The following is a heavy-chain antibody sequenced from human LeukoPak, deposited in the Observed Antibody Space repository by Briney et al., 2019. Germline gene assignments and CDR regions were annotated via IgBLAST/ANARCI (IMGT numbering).Heavy chain of an antibody. CDR3: ARAYYGSALDI. CDR1: GGSISSYY. J-gene: IGHJ3*02. D-gene: IGHD3-10*01. V-gene: IGHV4-59*01. CDR2: IYYSGST. Sequence: SETLSLTCTVSGGSISSYYWSWIRQPPGKGLEWIGYIYYSGSTNYNPSLKRRVTISVDTSKNQFSLKLSSVTAADTAVYYCARAYYGSALDIWGQGTMVTVSS.